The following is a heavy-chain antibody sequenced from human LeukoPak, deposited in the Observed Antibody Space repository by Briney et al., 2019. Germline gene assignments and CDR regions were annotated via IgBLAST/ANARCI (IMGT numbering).Heavy chain of an antibody. J-gene: IGHJ4*02. V-gene: IGHV3-21*01. D-gene: IGHD5-24*01. Sequence: TPGGSLRLSCAASVFTFSSYTMNWVRQAPGKGLEWVSSIISSSTYIYYEDSVKGRFTISRDNAKNSLYLQMNSLRAEDTAVYYCARDRDGYNLMEVFDYWGQGTLVTVSS. CDR3: ARDRDGYNLMEVFDY. CDR1: VFTFSSYT. CDR2: IISSSTYI.